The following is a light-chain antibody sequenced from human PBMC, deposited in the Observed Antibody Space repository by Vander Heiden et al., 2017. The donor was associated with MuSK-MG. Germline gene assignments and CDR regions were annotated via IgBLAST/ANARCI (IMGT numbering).Light chain of an antibody. CDR2: DAS. V-gene: IGKV3-11*01. J-gene: IGKJ5*01. CDR3: QQRSKWPSGLIS. CDR1: QSISSY. Sequence: EIVLTQSPVTLSLSPGERATLSCRASQSISSYLAWYQHQPGQAPRLLIYDASNRATDIPAKFSGSGSGTEFTLTISSLESEDFAVSYCQQRSKWPSGLISFGPGTRLEIK.